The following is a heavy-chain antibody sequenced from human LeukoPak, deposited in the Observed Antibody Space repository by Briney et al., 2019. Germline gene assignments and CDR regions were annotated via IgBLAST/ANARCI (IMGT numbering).Heavy chain of an antibody. J-gene: IGHJ4*02. D-gene: IGHD3-10*01. CDR3: ARDSTTVRGPLGY. V-gene: IGHV3-30-3*01. CDR1: EFTLSSYA. CDR2: ISYDGTNK. Sequence: PGRSLRLSCAASEFTLSSYAMHWSRKVPGKGLHWGPVISYDGTNKYYADSVKGRFTISRDNSKNTLYLQLNSLRPEDTAVYYCARDSTTVRGPLGYWGQGTLVTVSS.